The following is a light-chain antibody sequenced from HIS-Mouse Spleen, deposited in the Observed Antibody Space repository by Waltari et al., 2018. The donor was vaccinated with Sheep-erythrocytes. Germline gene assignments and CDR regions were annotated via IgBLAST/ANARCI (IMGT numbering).Light chain of an antibody. CDR1: NIGSKS. CDR2: EDS. CDR3: QVWDSSSDHYV. J-gene: IGLJ1*01. V-gene: IGLV3-21*03. Sequence: SYVLTQPPSVSVAPGKTARITCGGNNIGSKSVHWYQQKPGQAPVLVVYEDSDRPSGIPWRFSGSNSGNTATLTISRVEAGDEADYYCQVWDSSSDHYVFGTGTKVTVL.